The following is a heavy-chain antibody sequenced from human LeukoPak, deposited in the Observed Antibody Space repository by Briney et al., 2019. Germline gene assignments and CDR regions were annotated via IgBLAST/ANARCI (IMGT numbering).Heavy chain of an antibody. V-gene: IGHV3-74*03. D-gene: IGHD2-15*01. CDR1: GFTSSSHW. CDR3: ARSKRWYSTDAFDI. Sequence: GGSLRLSCAASGFTSSSHWMHWVRQAPGKGLVWVSRINGDGSNTTYADSVKGRFTISRDNAKNTLYLQMNSLRAEDTAVYHCARSKRWYSTDAFDIWGQGTMVTVSS. J-gene: IGHJ3*02. CDR2: INGDGSNT.